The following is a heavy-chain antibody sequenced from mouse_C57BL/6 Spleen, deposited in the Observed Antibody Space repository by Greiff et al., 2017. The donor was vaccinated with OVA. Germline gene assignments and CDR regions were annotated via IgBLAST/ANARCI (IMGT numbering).Heavy chain of an antibody. CDR1: GFTFSDYY. D-gene: IGHD1-1*02. CDR2: ISNGGCST. V-gene: IGHV5-12*01. J-gene: IGHJ2*01. CDR3: ARQGVGHYFDY. Sequence: DVKLVESGGGLVQPGGSLKLSCAASGFTFSDYYMYWVRQTPEKRLEWVAYISNGGCSTYYPDTVKGRFTISRDNAKNTLYLQMSRLKAEDTAMDYCARQGVGHYFDYWGQGTTLTVSS.